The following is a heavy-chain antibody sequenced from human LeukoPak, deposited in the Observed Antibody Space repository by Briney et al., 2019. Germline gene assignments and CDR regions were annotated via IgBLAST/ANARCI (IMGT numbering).Heavy chain of an antibody. CDR3: ARDDGYYFDY. CDR2: IIPIFGTA. V-gene: IGHV1-69*13. J-gene: IGHJ4*02. CDR1: GYTFTSYG. Sequence: SVKVSCKASGYTFTSYGISWVRQAPGQGLEWMGGIIPIFGTANYAQKFQGRVTITADESTSTAYMELSSLRSEDTAVYYCARDDGYYFDYWGQGTLVTVSS.